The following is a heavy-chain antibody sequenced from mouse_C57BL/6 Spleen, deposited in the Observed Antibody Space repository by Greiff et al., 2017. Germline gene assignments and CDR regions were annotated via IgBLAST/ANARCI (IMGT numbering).Heavy chain of an antibody. CDR3: ARDGYYDFDY. J-gene: IGHJ2*01. D-gene: IGHD2-3*01. Sequence: VQLQQPGAELVRPGSSVKLSCKASGYPFTSYWMHWVKQRPIQGLEWIGNIDPSDSETHYNQKFKDKATLTVDQSSSTAYMQLSSLTSENSAVYYCARDGYYDFDYWGQGTTLTVSS. CDR1: GYPFTSYW. V-gene: IGHV1-52*01. CDR2: IDPSDSET.